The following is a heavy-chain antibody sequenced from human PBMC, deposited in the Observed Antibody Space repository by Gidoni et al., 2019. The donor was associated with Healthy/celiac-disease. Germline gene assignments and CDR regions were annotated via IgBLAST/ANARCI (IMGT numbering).Heavy chain of an antibody. J-gene: IGHJ3*02. CDR2: ISSSGSTI. CDR3: AVDSNYYDSSGYFPAYDAFDI. D-gene: IGHD3-22*01. Sequence: QVQLVESGGGLVKPGGSLRLSCAASGFTFSDYYMSWIRQAPGKGLEWVSYISSSGSTIYYADSVKGRFTISRDNAKNSLYLQMNSLRAEDTAVYYCAVDSNYYDSSGYFPAYDAFDIWGQGTMVTVSS. V-gene: IGHV3-11*01. CDR1: GFTFSDYY.